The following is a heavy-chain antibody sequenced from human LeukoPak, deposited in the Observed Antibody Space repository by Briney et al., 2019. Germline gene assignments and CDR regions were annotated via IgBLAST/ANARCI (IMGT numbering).Heavy chain of an antibody. V-gene: IGHV3-7*01. J-gene: IGHJ6*03. Sequence: GGSLRLSCAASGFTFSSYWMSWVRQAPGKGLEWVANIKQDGSEKYYVDSVKGRFTISRDNTKNSLYLQMNSLRAEDTAVYYCARDWNQLLNYYYYYYMDVWGKGTTVTISS. CDR1: GFTFSSYW. D-gene: IGHD2-2*01. CDR3: ARDWNQLLNYYYYYYMDV. CDR2: IKQDGSEK.